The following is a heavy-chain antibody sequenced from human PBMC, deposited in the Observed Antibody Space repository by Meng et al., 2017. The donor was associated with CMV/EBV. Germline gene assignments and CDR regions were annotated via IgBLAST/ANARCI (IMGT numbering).Heavy chain of an antibody. Sequence: GESLKISCAASGFTFSSYAMSWVRQAPGKGLEWVSAISGSGGSTYYADSVKGRFTISRDNSKNTLYLQMNSLRAEDTAVYYCAKIASDYYDSSGCFDDWGQGTLVTVSS. CDR3: AKIASDYYDSSGCFDD. V-gene: IGHV3-23*01. D-gene: IGHD3-22*01. CDR1: GFTFSSYA. J-gene: IGHJ4*02. CDR2: ISGSGGST.